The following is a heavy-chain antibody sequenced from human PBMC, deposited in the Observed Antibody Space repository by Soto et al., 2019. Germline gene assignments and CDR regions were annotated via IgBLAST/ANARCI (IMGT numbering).Heavy chain of an antibody. CDR2: FYTGGST. CDR3: VSYDFWSGYSDD. J-gene: IGHJ4*02. Sequence: EVQLVESGGGLVQPGGSLRLSCAVSGFTVSSNYMSWVRQAPGKGLEWVSIFYTGGSTYYSDSVKDRFTISRDNSKNTLYLQMNSPREEDTAVYYCVSYDFWSGYSDDWGQGTRVTVSS. V-gene: IGHV3-66*01. D-gene: IGHD3-3*01. CDR1: GFTVSSNY.